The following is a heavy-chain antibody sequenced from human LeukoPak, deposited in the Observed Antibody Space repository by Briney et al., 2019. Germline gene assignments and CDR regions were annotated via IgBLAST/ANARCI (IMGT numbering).Heavy chain of an antibody. Sequence: PGGSLRLSCAASGFIFSTYSMNWVRQAPGKGLEWVAVIWYDGSNKYYADSVKGRFTISRDNSKNTLYLQMNSLKTEDTAVYYCTTDIWQWLVPWGQGTLVTVSS. CDR1: GFIFSTYS. CDR3: TTDIWQWLVP. V-gene: IGHV3-33*08. CDR2: IWYDGSNK. D-gene: IGHD6-19*01. J-gene: IGHJ4*02.